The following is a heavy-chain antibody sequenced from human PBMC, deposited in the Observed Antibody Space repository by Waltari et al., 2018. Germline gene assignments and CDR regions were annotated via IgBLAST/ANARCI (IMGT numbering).Heavy chain of an antibody. J-gene: IGHJ4*02. V-gene: IGHV1-2*02. Sequence: QVQLVQSGAELREPGASVKVSCKASGYSFTGTLIHWVRQAPGQGLEWMGWINPGSGITNYAQKFQGRVTMTRDTSISTAYVELSSLRIDDTAAYYCATKGVVLPATVDYWGQGTLVTVSS. CDR1: GYSFTGTL. D-gene: IGHD2-15*01. CDR2: INPGSGIT. CDR3: ATKGVVLPATVDY.